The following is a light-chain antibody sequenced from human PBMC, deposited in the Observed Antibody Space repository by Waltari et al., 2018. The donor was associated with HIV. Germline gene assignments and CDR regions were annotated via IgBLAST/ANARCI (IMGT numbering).Light chain of an antibody. CDR2: DVT. V-gene: IGLV2-11*01. CDR3: CSDAGNYTGV. J-gene: IGLJ3*02. Sequence: QSALTQPRSVSGSPGQSVTISCTGTSSDVGAYNYVSWYQQHPGKAPKLIIYDVTRRPSGLPDRFSGSKSGNTASLTISGLQAEDEADYYCCSDAGNYTGVFGGGTKLTVL. CDR1: SSDVGAYNY.